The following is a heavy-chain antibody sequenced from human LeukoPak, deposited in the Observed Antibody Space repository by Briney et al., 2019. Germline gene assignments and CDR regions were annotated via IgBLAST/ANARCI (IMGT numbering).Heavy chain of an antibody. CDR2: IYYSGST. V-gene: IGHV4-61*08. J-gene: IGHJ4*02. D-gene: IGHD1-26*01. Sequence: PSETLSLTCVVSGGSVSSGGYSWSWIRQPPGTGLEWIGYIYYSGSTNYNPSLKSRVTISVDTSKNQFSLKLSSVTAADTAVYYCARDVGRPWHYFDYWGQGTLVTVSS. CDR1: GGSVSSGGYS. CDR3: ARDVGRPWHYFDY.